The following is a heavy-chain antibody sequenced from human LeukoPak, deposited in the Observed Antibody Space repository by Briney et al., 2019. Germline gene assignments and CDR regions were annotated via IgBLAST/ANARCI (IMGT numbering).Heavy chain of an antibody. CDR3: AISGSRGTFDP. J-gene: IGHJ5*02. CDR2: INPSGGST. V-gene: IGHV1-46*01. CDR1: GYTFTSYY. Sequence: ASVKVSCKASGYTFTSYYMHWVRQAPGQGFEWMGIINPSGGSTSYAQKFQGRVTMTRDMSTSTVYMELSSLRSEDTAVYYCAISGSRGTFDPWGQGTLVTVSS. D-gene: IGHD1-26*01.